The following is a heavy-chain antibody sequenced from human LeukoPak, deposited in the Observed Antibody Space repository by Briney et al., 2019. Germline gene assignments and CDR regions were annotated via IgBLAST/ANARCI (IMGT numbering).Heavy chain of an antibody. CDR1: GGSISSGGYY. D-gene: IGHD3-10*01. J-gene: IGHJ3*02. CDR3: ASLVVRGVIRAFDI. Sequence: SETLSLTCTVSGGSISSGGYYWSWIRQHPGKGLEWIGYIYYSGSTYYNPSLESRVTISVDTSKNQFSLKLSSVTAADTAVYYCASLVVRGVIRAFDIWGQGTMVTVSS. CDR2: IYYSGST. V-gene: IGHV4-31*03.